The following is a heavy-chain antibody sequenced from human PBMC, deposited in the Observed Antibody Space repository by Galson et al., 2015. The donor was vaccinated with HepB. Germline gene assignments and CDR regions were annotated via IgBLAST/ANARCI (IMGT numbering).Heavy chain of an antibody. Sequence: SLRLSCAASGFTVSSSYMSWVRQAPGKGLEWVSVIYSGSTHYADSVKGRFTISRDNSKNTLYLQMNSLRAEDTAVYYCARDSEWFGDKFAFEIWGQGTLVTVSS. J-gene: IGHJ3*02. CDR1: GFTVSSSY. V-gene: IGHV3-53*01. CDR3: ARDSEWFGDKFAFEI. D-gene: IGHD3-10*01. CDR2: IYSGST.